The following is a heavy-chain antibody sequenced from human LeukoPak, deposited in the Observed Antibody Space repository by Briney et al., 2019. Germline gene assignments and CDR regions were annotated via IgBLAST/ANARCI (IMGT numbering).Heavy chain of an antibody. D-gene: IGHD1-26*01. V-gene: IGHV3-11*01. CDR1: GFTFSDYY. CDR3: ASSVGATTGDAFDI. CDR2: ISSSGSTI. Sequence: GGSLRLSCAASGFTFSDYYMSWIRQAPGKGLEWVSYISSSGSTIYYADSVKGRFTISRDNAKNSLYLQMNSLRAEDTALYYCASSVGATTGDAFDIWGQGTMVTVSS. J-gene: IGHJ3*02.